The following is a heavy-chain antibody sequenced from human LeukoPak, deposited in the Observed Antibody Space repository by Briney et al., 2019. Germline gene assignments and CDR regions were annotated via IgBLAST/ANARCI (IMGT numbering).Heavy chain of an antibody. D-gene: IGHD6-19*01. Sequence: GGSLRLSCAVSGFTFSRYGMHWARQAPGKGLEWVAVISYDATNKSHADSVKGRFSISRDNSKNTLYLQLNTLRADDTAVYYCAKPISGGLAVTADWFAPWGQGTLVVVSS. CDR2: ISYDATNK. CDR3: AKPISGGLAVTADWFAP. V-gene: IGHV3-30*18. J-gene: IGHJ5*01. CDR1: GFTFSRYG.